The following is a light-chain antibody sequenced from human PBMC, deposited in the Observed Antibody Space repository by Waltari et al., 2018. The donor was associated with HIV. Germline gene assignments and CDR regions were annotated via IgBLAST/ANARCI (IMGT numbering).Light chain of an antibody. V-gene: IGLV1-51*01. CDR2: DNT. CDR3: GTWDSSLSAWV. CDR1: SSNIGNNF. Sequence: QSVLTQPPSVSAAPGQKVTISCSRSSSNIGNNFVSWFQQLPGTAPKLLIYDNTRRPSGIPDRFSGSKSGTSATLGITGLQSGDEADYYCGTWDSSLSAWVFGGGTKLTVL. J-gene: IGLJ2*01.